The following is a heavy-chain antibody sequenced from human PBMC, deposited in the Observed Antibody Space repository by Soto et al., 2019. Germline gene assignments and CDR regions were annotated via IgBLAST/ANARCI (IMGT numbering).Heavy chain of an antibody. CDR2: IANSGGRT. V-gene: IGHV3-23*01. J-gene: IGHJ4*02. D-gene: IGHD5-18*01. CDR3: AKDGRAYSQEHFDY. CDR1: GFTFSIYA. Sequence: GSLRLSCAASGFTFSIYAMSWVRQAPGKGLEWVSAIANSGGRTYYADSVKGRFTISRDNSKNTLYLQMNSLRADDTAVYYCAKDGRAYSQEHFDYWGQGTLVTVSS.